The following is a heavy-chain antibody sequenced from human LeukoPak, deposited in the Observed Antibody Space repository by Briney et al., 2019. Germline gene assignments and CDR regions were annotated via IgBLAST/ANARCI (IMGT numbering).Heavy chain of an antibody. D-gene: IGHD4-17*01. V-gene: IGHV1-2*02. CDR2: INPNSGGT. J-gene: IGHJ4*02. CDR3: ARVPMSGDDSDYFDY. CDR1: GYTFTGYY. Sequence: ASVKVSYKASGYTFTGYYMHWVRQAPGQGLEWMGWINPNSGGTNYAQKFQGRVTMTRDTSISTAYMELSRLRSDDTAVYYCARVPMSGDDSDYFDYWGQGTLVTVSS.